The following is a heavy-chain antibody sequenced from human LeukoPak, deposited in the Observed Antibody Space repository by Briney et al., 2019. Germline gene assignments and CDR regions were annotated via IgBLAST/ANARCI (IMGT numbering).Heavy chain of an antibody. J-gene: IGHJ4*02. Sequence: KTSETLSLTCTVSGGSMSPYHRGWIRQPPGKGLEWTGYIYYSGSTNYNPSLNSRVTISVDTSKNQFSLRLSSVTAADTAIYYCARAVSGRFDYWGQGTLVTVSS. CDR2: IYYSGST. CDR1: GGSMSPYH. V-gene: IGHV4-59*08. CDR3: ARAVSGRFDY. D-gene: IGHD6-19*01.